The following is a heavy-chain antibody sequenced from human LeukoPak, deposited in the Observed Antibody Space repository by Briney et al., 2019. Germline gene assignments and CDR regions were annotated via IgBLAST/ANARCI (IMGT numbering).Heavy chain of an antibody. D-gene: IGHD4-17*01. CDR3: TTELDYGEGIDY. V-gene: IGHV3-15*01. CDR1: GFTFSNAW. J-gene: IGHJ4*02. Sequence: GGSLRLSCAASGFTFSNAWMSWVRQAPGKGLEWVGRIKSKTDDGTTDYAAPVKGRFTISRDDSKNTLYLQMNSLKTEDTAVYYCTTELDYGEGIDYWGQGTLVTVSS. CDR2: IKSKTDDGTT.